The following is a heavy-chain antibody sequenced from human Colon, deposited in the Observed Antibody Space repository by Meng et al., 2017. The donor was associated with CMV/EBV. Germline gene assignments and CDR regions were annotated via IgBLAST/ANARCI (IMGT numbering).Heavy chain of an antibody. CDR1: GFSFSSHG. V-gene: IGHV3-30*02. Sequence: GESLKISCVASGFSFSSHGMHWVRQAPGKGLEWVAFISHDETYKHYSDPVRGRFTLSRDNSRNTLYLQVNSVRVADTAVYYCARDQFYYFDYWGQGTLVTVSS. D-gene: IGHD2/OR15-2a*01. CDR3: ARDQFYYFDY. J-gene: IGHJ4*02. CDR2: ISHDETYK.